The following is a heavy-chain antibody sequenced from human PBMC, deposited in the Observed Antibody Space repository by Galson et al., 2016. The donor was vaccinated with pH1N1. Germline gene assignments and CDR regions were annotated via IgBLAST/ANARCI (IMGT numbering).Heavy chain of an antibody. CDR2: IYPGDSET. Sequence: QSGAEVKKPGESLKISCKGSGYTFTKYWIAWVRQMPGKGLEWMGSIYPGDSETRYSPSFQGQVTISADRSISTAYLQLTSLKASDTAMYYCARRETTVSTDYWGQGTLVIVSS. J-gene: IGHJ4*02. CDR1: GYTFTKYW. V-gene: IGHV5-51*03. CDR3: ARRETTVSTDY. D-gene: IGHD4-11*01.